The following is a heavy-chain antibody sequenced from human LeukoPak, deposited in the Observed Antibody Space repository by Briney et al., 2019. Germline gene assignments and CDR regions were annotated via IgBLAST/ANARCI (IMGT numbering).Heavy chain of an antibody. V-gene: IGHV4-39*01. CDR2: IYYSGST. Sequence: PSETLSLTCTVSGGSISSSSYYWGWIRQPPGKGLEWIGSIYYSGSTYYNPSLKSRVTISVDTSKNQFSLKLSSVTAADTAVYYCASTGVYDFWSGRLDAFDIWGQGTMVTVSS. D-gene: IGHD3-3*01. CDR1: GGSISSSSYY. J-gene: IGHJ3*02. CDR3: ASTGVYDFWSGRLDAFDI.